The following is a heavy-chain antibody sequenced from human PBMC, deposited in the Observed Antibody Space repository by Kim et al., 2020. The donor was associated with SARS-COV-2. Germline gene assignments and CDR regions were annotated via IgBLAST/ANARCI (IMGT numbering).Heavy chain of an antibody. D-gene: IGHD7-27*01. CDR1: GYTFSSYA. Sequence: ASVKVSCKASGYTFSSYAKHWVRQAPGQRLEWMGWINAGNGNTKYLEKLQGRVTITRDTSADTAYMELSSLRSEDTAVYFCARGNLGAFDIWGQGTMVTV. CDR2: INAGNGNT. J-gene: IGHJ3*02. V-gene: IGHV1-3*01. CDR3: ARGNLGAFDI.